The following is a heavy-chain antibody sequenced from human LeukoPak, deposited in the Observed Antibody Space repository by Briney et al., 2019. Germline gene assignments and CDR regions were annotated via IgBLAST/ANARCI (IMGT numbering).Heavy chain of an antibody. CDR1: GFTFSSYW. V-gene: IGHV3-74*01. CDR3: ARDRRGYSGYDPGWFDP. CDR2: INSDGYST. J-gene: IGHJ5*02. D-gene: IGHD5-12*01. Sequence: GGSLRLSCVASGFTFSSYWMHWVRQAPGKGLVWVSRINSDGYSTSYADSVKGRFTISRDNAKNTVYLQMNSLRAEDTAVYYCARDRRGYSGYDPGWFDPWGQGTLATVSS.